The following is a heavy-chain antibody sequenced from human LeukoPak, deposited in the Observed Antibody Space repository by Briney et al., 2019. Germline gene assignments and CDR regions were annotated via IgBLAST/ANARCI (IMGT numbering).Heavy chain of an antibody. Sequence: GGSLRLSCAASGFAFSSYAMSWVRQAPGKGLEWVSAIGGSGGSTYYADSVKGRFTISRDNSKNTLYLQMNSLRAEDTAVYYCAKGVPYYDSSGYGSFDYWGQGTLVTVSS. CDR1: GFAFSSYA. CDR3: AKGVPYYDSSGYGSFDY. J-gene: IGHJ4*02. V-gene: IGHV3-23*01. CDR2: IGGSGGST. D-gene: IGHD3-22*01.